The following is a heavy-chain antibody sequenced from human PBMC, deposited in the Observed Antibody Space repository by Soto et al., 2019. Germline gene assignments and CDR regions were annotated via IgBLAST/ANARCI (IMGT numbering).Heavy chain of an antibody. CDR1: GGSISSSNW. J-gene: IGHJ6*02. V-gene: IGHV4-4*02. Sequence: QVQLQESGPGLVKPSGTLSLTCAVSGGSISSSNWWSWVRQPPGKGLEWIGEIYHSGSTNYNPSLKGRVTISVDKSKNQFSLKLSSVTAADTAVYYCARVTGPDIVVVPAAIGYYYGMDVWGQGTTVTVSS. D-gene: IGHD2-2*01. CDR2: IYHSGST. CDR3: ARVTGPDIVVVPAAIGYYYGMDV.